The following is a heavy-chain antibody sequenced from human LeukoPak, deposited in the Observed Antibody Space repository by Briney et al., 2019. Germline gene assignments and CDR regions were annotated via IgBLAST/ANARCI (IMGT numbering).Heavy chain of an antibody. J-gene: IGHJ4*02. V-gene: IGHV3-33*01. CDR3: ARDVAKWGRWPDY. CDR2: IWYDGINE. Sequence: RTGGSLRLSCAASGFTFSSYGMHWVRQAPGRGLEWVAVIWYDGINEYYADSVKGRFTVSRDNANNTLYLQMNSLRADDTAVYFCARDVAKWGRWPDYWGQGTLVTVSS. CDR1: GFTFSSYG. D-gene: IGHD7-27*01.